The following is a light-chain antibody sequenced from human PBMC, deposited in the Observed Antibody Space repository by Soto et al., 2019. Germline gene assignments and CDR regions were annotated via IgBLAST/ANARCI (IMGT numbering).Light chain of an antibody. CDR1: QSVSSY. J-gene: IGKJ4*01. CDR2: DAS. CDR3: QHYNNKRPQLT. V-gene: IGKV3-11*01. Sequence: EIVLTQSPATLSLSPGERATLSCRASQSVSSYLAWYQQKPGQAPRLLIYDASNRATGIPARFSGSGSATDFTLTISRLEPEDIAVYYCQHYNNKRPQLTFGGGTKVDIK.